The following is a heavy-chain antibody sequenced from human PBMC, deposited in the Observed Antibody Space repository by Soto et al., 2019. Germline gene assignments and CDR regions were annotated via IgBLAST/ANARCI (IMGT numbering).Heavy chain of an antibody. D-gene: IGHD6-13*01. CDR2: ISPYNGNT. Sequence: QVQLVQSGTEVKKPGASVKVSCKASGYTFTTYSIAWVRQAPGEGREWMGWISPYNGNTNYAQKFQGRVTMTTDTSATTAYMEVRSLRSDDTAVYYCAREAIGVHSSWFYPWGQGTLVTVSS. CDR3: AREAIGVHSSWFYP. J-gene: IGHJ5*02. CDR1: GYTFTTYS. V-gene: IGHV1-18*01.